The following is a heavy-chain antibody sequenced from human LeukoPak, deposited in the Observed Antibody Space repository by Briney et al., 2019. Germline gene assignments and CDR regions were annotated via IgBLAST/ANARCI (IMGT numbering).Heavy chain of an antibody. CDR3: ARDLTYYYGSGSYDAFDI. D-gene: IGHD3-10*01. J-gene: IGHJ3*02. Sequence: SETLSLTCTVSGGSISSSSYYWGWIRQPPGKGLEWIGSIYYSGSTYYTPSLKSRVTISVDTSKNQFSLKLSSVTAADTAVYYCARDLTYYYGSGSYDAFDIWGQGTMVTVSS. V-gene: IGHV4-39*07. CDR2: IYYSGST. CDR1: GGSISSSSYY.